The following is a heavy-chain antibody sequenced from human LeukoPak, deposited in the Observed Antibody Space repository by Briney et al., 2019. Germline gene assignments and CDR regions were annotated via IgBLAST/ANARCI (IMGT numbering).Heavy chain of an antibody. CDR3: ASGYSSDYGGNTY. D-gene: IGHD4-23*01. CDR1: GFTFSSYW. J-gene: IGHJ4*02. CDR2: INSDESST. V-gene: IGHV3-74*01. Sequence: GGSLRLSRAATGFTFSSYWMHWVRQAPGKGLVWVSRINSDESSTDYAASVKGRFTISRDNAKNTLYLQMNSLRAEDTAVYYCASGYSSDYGGNTYWGQGTLVTVSS.